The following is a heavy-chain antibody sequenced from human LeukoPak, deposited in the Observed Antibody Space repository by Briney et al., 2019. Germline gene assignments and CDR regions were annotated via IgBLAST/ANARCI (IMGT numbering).Heavy chain of an antibody. CDR2: IKSDGSST. J-gene: IGHJ5*02. D-gene: IGHD3-10*01. CDR3: ARGYGGFDT. CDR1: GFTFSSYW. Sequence: GGSLRLSCAASGFTFSSYWMHWVRQASGKGLVWVSRIKSDGSSTSYADSVKGRFTISRDNAKNTLYLQMNSLRVEDTAVYYCARGYGGFDTWGQGTLVTVSS. V-gene: IGHV3-74*01.